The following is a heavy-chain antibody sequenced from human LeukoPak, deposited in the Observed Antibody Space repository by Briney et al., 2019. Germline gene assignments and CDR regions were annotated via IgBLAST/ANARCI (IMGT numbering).Heavy chain of an antibody. D-gene: IGHD6-13*01. CDR1: GYTFTSYY. Sequence: ASVKVSCKASGYTFTSYYIHWVRQAPGQGLEWMGIINPSGGSTSYAQKFQGRVTMTRDTSTSTVYMELSSLRSEDTAVYYCARAVLAAAGVYYYYMDVWGKGTTVTVSS. V-gene: IGHV1-46*01. CDR3: ARAVLAAAGVYYYYMDV. CDR2: INPSGGST. J-gene: IGHJ6*03.